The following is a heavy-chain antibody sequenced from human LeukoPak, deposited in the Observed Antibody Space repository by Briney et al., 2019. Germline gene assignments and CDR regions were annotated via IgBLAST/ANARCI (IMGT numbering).Heavy chain of an antibody. J-gene: IGHJ3*02. CDR2: ISGSGGST. D-gene: IGHD3-10*01. V-gene: IGHV3-23*01. CDR1: GFTFSSYA. CDR3: ARGLLLWFGELYRASDI. Sequence: PGGSLRLSCAASGFTFSSYAMSWVRQAPGKGLEWVSAISGSGGSTYYADSVKGRFTISRDNSKNTLYLQMNSLRAEDTAVYYCARGLLLWFGELYRASDIWGQGTMVTVSS.